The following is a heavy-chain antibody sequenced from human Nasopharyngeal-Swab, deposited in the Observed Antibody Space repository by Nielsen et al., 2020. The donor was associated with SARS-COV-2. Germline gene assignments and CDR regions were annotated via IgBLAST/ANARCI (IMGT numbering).Heavy chain of an antibody. D-gene: IGHD3-10*01. CDR3: ARILQGSGVYGMDV. CDR2: IYPGDSDT. J-gene: IGHJ6*02. CDR1: GYTFTSYW. Sequence: KVSCKASGYTFTSYWIGWVRQMPGKGLEWMGIIYPGDSDTRYSPSFQGQVIISADKSISTAYLQWSSLKASDTAMYYCARILQGSGVYGMDVWGQGTTVTVSS. V-gene: IGHV5-51*01.